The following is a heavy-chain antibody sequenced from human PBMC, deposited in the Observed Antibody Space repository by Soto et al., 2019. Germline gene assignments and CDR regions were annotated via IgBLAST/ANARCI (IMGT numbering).Heavy chain of an antibody. CDR3: AKREGYGSVDY. V-gene: IGHV3-23*01. J-gene: IGHJ4*02. D-gene: IGHD1-1*01. CDR1: GFTFTNYA. CDR2: ISGSGDST. Sequence: EVQLLESGGGLVQPGGSLTLSCAASGFTFTNYAMSWVRQTPGEGLEWISLISGSGDSTYYADSVKGRFTISRDNSKNTLHLQMNSLTAEDTAVYYCAKREGYGSVDYWGQGTLVTVS.